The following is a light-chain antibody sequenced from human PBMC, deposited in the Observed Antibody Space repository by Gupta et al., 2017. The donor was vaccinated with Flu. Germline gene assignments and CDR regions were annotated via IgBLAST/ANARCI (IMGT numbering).Light chain of an antibody. V-gene: IGKV2-28*01. Sequence: VMAQSPLSLLVTTVEPSSISCRSSQRRLNRNGYNYLNWYLQKPGQSPQLLIYGESNRASGVPARFSGSGSGTDLTLTINSVEPEDVGVYYCMQPINSPRLTFGEGTRVEIK. CDR1: QRRLNRNGYNY. CDR3: MQPINSPRLT. J-gene: IGKJ4*01. CDR2: GES.